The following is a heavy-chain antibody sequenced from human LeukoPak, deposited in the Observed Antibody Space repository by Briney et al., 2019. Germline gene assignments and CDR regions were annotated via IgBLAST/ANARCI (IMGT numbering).Heavy chain of an antibody. V-gene: IGHV3-48*03. CDR3: VRGGRGSADNWFDP. Sequence: GGSLRLSCIASDLTFSSYEMNWVRQAPGQGPEWIAYISGSGTTTYYADSVRGRFPISRDNTQNSLSLQMNSLRADDTAIYYCVRGGRGSADNWFDPWGQGTLVTVSS. D-gene: IGHD3-10*01. CDR2: ISGSGTTT. CDR1: DLTFSSYE. J-gene: IGHJ5*02.